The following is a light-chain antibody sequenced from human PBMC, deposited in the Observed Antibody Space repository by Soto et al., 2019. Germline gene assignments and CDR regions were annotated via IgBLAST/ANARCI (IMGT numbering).Light chain of an antibody. CDR2: DAS. Sequence: ELFLTQSPATLSITRETRDTLSFRASQSVSSYFAWYQQKPGQAPRLLIYDASNRATGIPARFSGSGSGTDFTLTISSLEPEDFAVYYCQQRSNRTRTFGQGTKVEI. V-gene: IGKV3-11*01. CDR1: QSVSSY. J-gene: IGKJ1*01. CDR3: QQRSNRTRT.